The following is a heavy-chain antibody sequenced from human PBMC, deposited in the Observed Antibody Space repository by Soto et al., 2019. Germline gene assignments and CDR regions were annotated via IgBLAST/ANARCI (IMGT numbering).Heavy chain of an antibody. Sequence: QVQLVQSGAEVKKPGASVKVSCKASGYIFTSYDINWVRQATGQGLEWMGWMNPNSGNTGYAQKFQGRVTMTRNTSISTAYMELSSLRSEDTAVYYCASLPWANYYYYGMDVWGQVTTGTVSS. CDR1: GYIFTSYD. V-gene: IGHV1-8*01. CDR3: ASLPWANYYYYGMDV. J-gene: IGHJ6*02. CDR2: MNPNSGNT. D-gene: IGHD7-27*01.